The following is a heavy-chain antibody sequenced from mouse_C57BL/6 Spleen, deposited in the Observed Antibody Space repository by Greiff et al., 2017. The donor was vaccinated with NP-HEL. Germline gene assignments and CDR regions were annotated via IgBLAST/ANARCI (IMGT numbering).Heavy chain of an antibody. CDR3: ARSGGHWYFDV. V-gene: IGHV1-82*01. J-gene: IGHJ1*03. CDR1: GYAFSSSW. Sequence: VQLQQSGPELVKPGASVKISCKASGYAFSSSWMNWVKQRPGKGLEWIGRIYPGDGDTNYNGKFKGKATLTADKSSSTAYMQLSSLTSEDSAVYFCARSGGHWYFDVWGTGTTVTVSS. CDR2: IYPGDGDT. D-gene: IGHD3-3*01.